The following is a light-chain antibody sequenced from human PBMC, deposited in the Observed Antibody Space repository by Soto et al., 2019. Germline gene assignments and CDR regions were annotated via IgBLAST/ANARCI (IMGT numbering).Light chain of an antibody. Sequence: QSVLIQPASVSGSPGQSITISCTGTSSDVGGYNYVSWYQQHPGIAPKLLIYGVTNRPSGVSPRFSGSKSGNTASLTISGLQAEDEADYHCSSYTSASTLLYLFGTGTKLTVL. CDR2: GVT. CDR3: SSYTSASTLLYL. V-gene: IGLV2-14*01. J-gene: IGLJ1*01. CDR1: SSDVGGYNY.